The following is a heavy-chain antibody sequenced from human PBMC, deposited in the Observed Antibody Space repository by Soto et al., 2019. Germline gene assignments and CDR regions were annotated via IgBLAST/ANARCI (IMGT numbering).Heavy chain of an antibody. J-gene: IGHJ4*02. CDR1: GGSISSYY. V-gene: IGHV4-59*01. D-gene: IGHD6-13*01. CDR2: IYYSGST. CDR3: ARARGRGTASFDY. Sequence: SETLSLTCTVSGGSISSYYWSWIRQPPGKGLEWIGYIYYSGSTNYNPSLKSRVTISVDTSKNQFSLKLSSVTAADTAVYYCARARGRGTASFDYWGQGTLVTVSS.